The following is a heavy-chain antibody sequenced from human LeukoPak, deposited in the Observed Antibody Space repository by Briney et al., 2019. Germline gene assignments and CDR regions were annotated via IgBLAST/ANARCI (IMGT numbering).Heavy chain of an antibody. CDR3: ARAAAGSVFYYYGKDV. D-gene: IGHD6-13*01. CDR1: GFTFSSYE. V-gene: IGHV3-48*03. CDR2: ISSSGSTI. Sequence: GGSLRLSCAASGFTFSSYEMNWVRQAPGKGLEWVSYISSSGSTIYYADSVKGRFTISRDNAKNSLYLQMNSLRAEDTAVYYCARAAAGSVFYYYGKDVWGQGTTVTVSS. J-gene: IGHJ6*02.